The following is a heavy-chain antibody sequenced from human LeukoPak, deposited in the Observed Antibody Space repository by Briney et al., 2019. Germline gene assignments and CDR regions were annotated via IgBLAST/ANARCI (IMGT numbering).Heavy chain of an antibody. J-gene: IGHJ4*02. CDR1: GFTFSSYS. CDR3: ARDGSIAARPFDY. Sequence: GGSLRLSCAASGFTFSSYSMNWVRQAPGKGLEWVSSISSSRSYIYYAASLKAPFPISRDTAKTSLYLQMTSLRAEDTAVYYCARDGSIAARPFDYWGQGTLVTVSS. CDR2: ISSSRSYI. D-gene: IGHD6-6*01. V-gene: IGHV3-21*01.